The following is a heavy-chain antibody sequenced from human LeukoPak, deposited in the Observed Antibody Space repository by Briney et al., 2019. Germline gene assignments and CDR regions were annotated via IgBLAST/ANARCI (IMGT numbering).Heavy chain of an antibody. D-gene: IGHD2-21*02. J-gene: IGHJ4*03. Sequence: TSETLSLTCTVSGGSISSSTSFWGWIRQPPGKGLDWIGSIYYSGSTYYNPALKRRVTISVDTSRNQLSLKLRSATAADTAVYYCARYYCGGDCYSGFFDFWGQGTLVAVSS. CDR3: ARYYCGGDCYSGFFDF. CDR2: IYYSGST. CDR1: GGSISSSTSF. V-gene: IGHV4-39*01.